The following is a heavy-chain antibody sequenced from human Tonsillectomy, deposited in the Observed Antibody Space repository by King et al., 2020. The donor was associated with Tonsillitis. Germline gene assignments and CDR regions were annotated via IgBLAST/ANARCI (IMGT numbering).Heavy chain of an antibody. CDR3: TRDILTGDYQYYFDY. CDR2: IRSKAYGGTT. Sequence: VQLVESGGGLVQPGRSLRLSCTTSGFTFGDYAMSWFRQAPGKGLEWVGFIRSKAYGGTTEYAASVKGRFTISRDDSKSIAYLQMNSLKTEDTAVYYCTRDILTGDYQYYFDYWGQGTLVTVSS. V-gene: IGHV3-49*03. J-gene: IGHJ4*02. CDR1: GFTFGDYA. D-gene: IGHD3-9*01.